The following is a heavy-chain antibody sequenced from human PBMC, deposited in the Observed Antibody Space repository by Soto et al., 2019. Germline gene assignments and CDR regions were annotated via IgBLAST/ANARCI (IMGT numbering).Heavy chain of an antibody. CDR1: GFTFSDYY. J-gene: IGHJ6*02. D-gene: IGHD3-22*01. CDR2: ISSSGTTT. CDR3: VRAIGHYGMDV. V-gene: IGHV3-11*01. Sequence: SGGSLRLSCGASGFTFSDYYMSWIRQAPGKGLEWVSYISSSGTTTYYADSVKGRFTISRDNAENSLYLQMNSLRGEDTAVYYCVRAIGHYGMDVWGRGTTVTVSS.